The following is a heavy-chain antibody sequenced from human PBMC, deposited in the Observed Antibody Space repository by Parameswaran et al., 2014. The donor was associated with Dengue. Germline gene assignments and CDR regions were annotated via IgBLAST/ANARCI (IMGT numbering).Heavy chain of an antibody. J-gene: IGHJ4*01. V-gene: IGHV1-69*04. D-gene: IGHD3-10*01. CDR2: IIPILGIA. CDR3: ARVDYYGSGSYSFDY. Sequence: WVRQAPGQGLEWMGRIIPILGIANYAQKFQGRVTITADKSTSTAYMELSSLRSEDTAVYYCARVDYYGSGSYSFDYWGQEPWSPSPQ.